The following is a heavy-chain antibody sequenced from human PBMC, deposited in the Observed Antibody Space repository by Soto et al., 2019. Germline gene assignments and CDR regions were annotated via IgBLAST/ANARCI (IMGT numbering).Heavy chain of an antibody. J-gene: IGHJ4*01. CDR3: ARERAIAATGIFYY. CDR1: GFTFSNFV. D-gene: IGHD6-13*01. Sequence: QVQLVESGGGVVQPGGSLRLSCAASGFTFSNFVMHWVRQAPGKGLEWVAATSYDGKNKDHADSVKGRFTISRDNSKNTLYLQMNSLRHEDTAVYFCARERAIAATGIFYYWGHGTLVTVSS. CDR2: TSYDGKNK. V-gene: IGHV3-30*04.